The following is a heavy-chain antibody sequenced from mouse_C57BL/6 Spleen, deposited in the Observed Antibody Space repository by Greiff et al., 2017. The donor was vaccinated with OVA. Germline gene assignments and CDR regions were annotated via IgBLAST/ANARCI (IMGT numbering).Heavy chain of an antibody. Sequence: QVQLKQPGAELVRPGTSVKLSCKASGYTFTSYWMHWVKQRPGQGLEWIGVIDPSDSYTNYNQKFKGKATLTVDTSSSTAYMQLSSLTSEDSAVYYCAREEGLGIFDYWGQGTTLTVSS. CDR1: GYTFTSYW. D-gene: IGHD3-3*01. V-gene: IGHV1-59*01. CDR2: IDPSDSYT. CDR3: AREEGLGIFDY. J-gene: IGHJ2*01.